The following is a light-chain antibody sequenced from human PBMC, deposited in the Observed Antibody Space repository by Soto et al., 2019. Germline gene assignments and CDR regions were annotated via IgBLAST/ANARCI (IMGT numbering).Light chain of an antibody. V-gene: IGKV2-28*01. CDR1: QSLLSSNGNND. CDR2: LGF. Sequence: DIVVTQSPNALPFTRGAPASISCMSSQSLLSSNGNNDLDWYLQRPGQSPQVLIYLGFNRASGVPDRFSGSGSGTDFRLKISSVEAEDLGVYYCMQGLKILLTVGGGTKVDI. J-gene: IGKJ4*01. CDR3: MQGLKILLT.